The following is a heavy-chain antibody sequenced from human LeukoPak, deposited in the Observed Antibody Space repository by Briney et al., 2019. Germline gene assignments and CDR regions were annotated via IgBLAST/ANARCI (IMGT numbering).Heavy chain of an antibody. CDR2: ISAYNGNT. CDR1: GYTFTSYG. D-gene: IGHD5-24*01. CDR3: ARRMDGYFFDY. V-gene: IGHV1-18*01. Sequence: ASVNLSCKASGYTFTSYGISWVRQAPGQGLEWMGWISAYNGNTSYAQKLQGRVTMTTDTSTSTAYMELRSLRSDDTAVYYCARRMDGYFFDYWGQGTLVTVSS. J-gene: IGHJ4*02.